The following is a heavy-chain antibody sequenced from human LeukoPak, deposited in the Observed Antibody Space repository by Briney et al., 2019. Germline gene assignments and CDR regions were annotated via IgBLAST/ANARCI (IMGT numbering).Heavy chain of an antibody. V-gene: IGHV1-2*02. Sequence: ASVEVSCKASGYTFTGYYMHWVRQAPGQGLEWMGWINPNGGGTNYAQKFQGRVTMTRDTSISTAYMELSRLRSDDTAVYYCARDSSSIGRYFDYWGQGTLVTVSS. CDR1: GYTFTGYY. D-gene: IGHD6-6*01. CDR2: INPNGGGT. J-gene: IGHJ4*02. CDR3: ARDSSSIGRYFDY.